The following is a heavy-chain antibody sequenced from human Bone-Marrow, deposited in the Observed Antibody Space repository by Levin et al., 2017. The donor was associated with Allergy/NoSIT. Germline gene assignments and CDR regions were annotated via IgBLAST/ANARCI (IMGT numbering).Heavy chain of an antibody. CDR1: EFSLGDFY. D-gene: IGHD1-1*01. Sequence: GESLKISCTASEFSLGDFYMSWIRQAPGKGLEWISYISQSGDIKFHADSVRGRFTISRDNAKDSVSLHMESLKVEDTAVYYCARDLGSGSSSTSMDVWGPGTTVSVSS. J-gene: IGHJ6*02. V-gene: IGHV3-11*01. CDR2: ISQSGDIK. CDR3: ARDLGSGSSSTSMDV.